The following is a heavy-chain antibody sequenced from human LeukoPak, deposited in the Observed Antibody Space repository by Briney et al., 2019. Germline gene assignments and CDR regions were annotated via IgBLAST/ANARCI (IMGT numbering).Heavy chain of an antibody. J-gene: IGHJ3*02. Sequence: SETLSLTSTGSGGSISSYHWIWIPQPPGKGLEWITYLIYSGTTNYNPSLESRVIISVDTSKTQVSLKLNSVTAADTAVYFCARGEGSGWYWAFDIWGQGTMVTVS. CDR2: LIYSGTT. D-gene: IGHD6-19*01. V-gene: IGHV4-59*01. CDR3: ARGEGSGWYWAFDI. CDR1: GGSISSYH.